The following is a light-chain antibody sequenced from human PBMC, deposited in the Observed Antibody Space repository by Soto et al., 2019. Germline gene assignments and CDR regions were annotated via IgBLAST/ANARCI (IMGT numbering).Light chain of an antibody. CDR3: CSYTSTYTRV. Sequence: QSVLTQPASVSGSPGQSITISCTGTSSDIGAYNYVSWYQQHPGKAPKLIIYDVSNRPSGVSNRFSGSKSDNTASLAISGLQPEDEADYSCCSYTSTYTRVFGTGTKVTVL. CDR2: DVS. CDR1: SSDIGAYNY. J-gene: IGLJ1*01. V-gene: IGLV2-14*01.